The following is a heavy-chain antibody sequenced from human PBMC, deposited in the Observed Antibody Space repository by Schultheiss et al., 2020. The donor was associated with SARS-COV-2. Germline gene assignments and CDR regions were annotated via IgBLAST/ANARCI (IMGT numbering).Heavy chain of an antibody. J-gene: IGHJ6*02. CDR1: GFTVSSNY. Sequence: GGSLRLSCAASGFTVSSNYMSWVRQAPGKGLEWVSAIGTAGDTYYPGSVKGRFTISRENAKNSLYLQMNSLRAGDTAVYYCARAGTAMVETYYYYYGMDVWGQGTTVTVSS. D-gene: IGHD5-18*01. CDR3: ARAGTAMVETYYYYYGMDV. V-gene: IGHV3-13*01. CDR2: IGTAGDT.